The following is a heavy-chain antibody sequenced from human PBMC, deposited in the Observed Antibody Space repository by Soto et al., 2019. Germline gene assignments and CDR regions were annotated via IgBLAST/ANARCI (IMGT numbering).Heavy chain of an antibody. CDR3: ARLGGYTRTWPGTVTTDKKLGIFDY. V-gene: IGHV5-51*01. J-gene: IGHJ4*02. CDR1: GYSFTSYW. CDR2: IYPGDSDT. D-gene: IGHD4-17*01. Sequence: GESLKISCKGSGYSFTSYWIGWVRQMPGKGLEWMGIIYPGDSDTRYSPSFQGQVTISADKSISTAYLQWSSLKASDTAMYYCARLGGYTRTWPGTVTTDKKLGIFDYWGQGTLVTVSS.